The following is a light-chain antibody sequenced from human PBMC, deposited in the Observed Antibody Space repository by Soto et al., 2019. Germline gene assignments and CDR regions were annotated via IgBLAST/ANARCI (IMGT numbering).Light chain of an antibody. CDR3: SSYAGSNNYV. CDR2: GVS. V-gene: IGLV2-8*01. CDR1: SSDVGGYNY. J-gene: IGLJ1*01. Sequence: ALTQPPSASGSPGQSVTISCTGTSSDVGGYNYVSWYQQHPGKAPKLMIYGVSKRPSGVPDRFSGSKSGNTASLTVSGLQAEDEADYYCSSYAGSNNYVFGTGTKVTVL.